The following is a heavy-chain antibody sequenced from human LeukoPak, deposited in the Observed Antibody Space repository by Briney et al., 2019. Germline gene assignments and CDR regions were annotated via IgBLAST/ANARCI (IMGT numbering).Heavy chain of an antibody. CDR2: ISSSSSYI. D-gene: IGHD3-9*01. Sequence: KTGGSLTLSCAASAFTFSDYWMTWVRQAPGKGLEWVSSISSSSSYIYYADSVKGRFTISRDNAKNSLYLQMNSLRAEDTAVYYCARVGAPVFPPPVRNYDILTGYYTPPYYFDYWSQGTLVTVSS. CDR3: ARVGAPVFPPPVRNYDILTGYYTPPYYFDY. CDR1: AFTFSDYW. J-gene: IGHJ4*02. V-gene: IGHV3-21*04.